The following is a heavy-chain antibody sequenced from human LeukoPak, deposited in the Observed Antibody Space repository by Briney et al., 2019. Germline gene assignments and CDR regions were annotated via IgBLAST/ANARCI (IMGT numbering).Heavy chain of an antibody. CDR2: FDPEDGET. J-gene: IGHJ4*02. V-gene: IGHV1-24*01. D-gene: IGHD3-10*01. Sequence: ASVKVSCKVSGYTLTELSMHWVRQAPGKGLEWMGGFDPEDGETIYAQKFQGRVTMTEDTSTDTAYMELSSLRSEGTAVYYCATDSRFGELFFDYWGQGTLVTVSS. CDR3: ATDSRFGELFFDY. CDR1: GYTLTELS.